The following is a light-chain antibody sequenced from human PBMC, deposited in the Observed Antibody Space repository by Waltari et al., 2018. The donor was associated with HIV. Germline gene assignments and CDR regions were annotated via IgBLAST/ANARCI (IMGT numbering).Light chain of an antibody. J-gene: IGLJ3*02. CDR3: GTWDPRLSAGV. CDR2: DNN. V-gene: IGLV1-51*01. Sequence: QSVLTQPPSVSAAPGQKVTIACSGSSSNIGNDYVSWYPHVPGAAPRLLSYDNNKRPSGIPDRFSGSKSGASATLDITGLQTGDEADYYCGTWDPRLSAGVFGGGTKLTVL. CDR1: SSNIGNDY.